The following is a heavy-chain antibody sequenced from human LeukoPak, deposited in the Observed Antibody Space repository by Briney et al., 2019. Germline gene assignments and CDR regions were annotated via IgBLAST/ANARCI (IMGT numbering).Heavy chain of an antibody. D-gene: IGHD6-19*01. J-gene: IGHJ4*02. CDR3: AKDFLRYSSGWHYYFDY. CDR1: GFTFSSYA. Sequence: GGSLRLSCAASGFTFSSYAMSWVRQAPGKGLEWVSAISGSGGSTYYADSVKGRFTISRDNAKNSLYLQMNSLRAEDTALYYCAKDFLRYSSGWHYYFDYWGQGTLVTVSS. CDR2: ISGSGGST. V-gene: IGHV3-23*01.